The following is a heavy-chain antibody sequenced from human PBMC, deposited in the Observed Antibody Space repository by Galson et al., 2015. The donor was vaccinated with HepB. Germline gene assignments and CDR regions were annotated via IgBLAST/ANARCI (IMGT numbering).Heavy chain of an antibody. D-gene: IGHD2-2*02. Sequence: SVKVSCKASGGTFNNYAISWVRQAPGQGLEWMGGIIPIFRTAHYAQRFQGRVTLTADESTNTAYMELSSLRSEDTAIYYCARAEGQYTNSYYYYMNVWGEGTTVTVSS. CDR1: GGTFNNYA. CDR2: IIPIFRTA. CDR3: ARAEGQYTNSYYYYMNV. V-gene: IGHV1-69*13. J-gene: IGHJ6*03.